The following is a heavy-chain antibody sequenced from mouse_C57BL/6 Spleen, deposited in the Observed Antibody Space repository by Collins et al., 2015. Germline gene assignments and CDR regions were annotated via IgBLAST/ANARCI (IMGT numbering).Heavy chain of an antibody. D-gene: IGHD2-4*01. V-gene: IGHV6-3*01. CDR3: AGGYDYWAMDY. J-gene: IGHJ3*01. CDR2: IRLKSDNYAT. Sequence: EVKLEESGGGLVQPGGSMKLSCVASGFTFSNYWMNWVRQSPEKGLEWVAQIRLKSDNYATHYAESVKGRFTISRDDSKSSVYLQMNNLRAEDTGIYYCAGGYDYWAMDYWGQGTLVTVSA. CDR1: GFTFSNYW.